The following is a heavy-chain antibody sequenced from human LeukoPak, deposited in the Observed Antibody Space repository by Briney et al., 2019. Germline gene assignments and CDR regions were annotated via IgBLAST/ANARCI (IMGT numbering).Heavy chain of an antibody. CDR3: AKDSGEWLAEYYFDY. CDR2: ISWNSGSI. D-gene: IGHD6-19*01. CDR1: GFTFSTYW. J-gene: IGHJ4*02. Sequence: GGSLRLSCAASGFTFSTYWMSWVRQAPGKGLEWVSGISWNSGSIGYADSVKGRFTISRDNAKNSLYLQMNSLRAEDTALYYCAKDSGEWLAEYYFDYWGQGTLVTVSS. V-gene: IGHV3-9*01.